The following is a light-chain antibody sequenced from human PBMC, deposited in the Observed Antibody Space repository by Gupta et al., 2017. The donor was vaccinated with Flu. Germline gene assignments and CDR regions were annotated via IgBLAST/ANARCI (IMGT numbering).Light chain of an antibody. CDR2: GNS. V-gene: IGLV1-40*01. CDR3: QSYESSRSGNVV. Sequence: QSVLTQPPSVSGAPGQRVTISCTGSSSNIGAGYDVHWYQQLPGTAPNLLIYGNSNRPSGAPDRFSGSKSGTSAALAITGLQAEEEADYYCQSYESSRSGNVVFGGGTKLTVL. J-gene: IGLJ2*01. CDR1: SSNIGAGYD.